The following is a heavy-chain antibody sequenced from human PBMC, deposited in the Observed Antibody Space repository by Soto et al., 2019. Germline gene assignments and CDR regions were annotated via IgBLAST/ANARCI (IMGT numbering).Heavy chain of an antibody. CDR2: ISSNGGST. V-gene: IGHV3-64*01. CDR3: ARGSVKHSGIAVASGV. J-gene: IGHJ4*02. CDR1: GFTFSSYA. D-gene: IGHD6-19*01. Sequence: PGGSLRLSCAASGFTFSSYAMHWVRQAPGKGLEYVSAISSNGGSTYYANSVKGRFTISRDNSKNTLYLQMGSLRAEDMAVYYCARGSVKHSGIAVASGVWGQGTLVTVSS.